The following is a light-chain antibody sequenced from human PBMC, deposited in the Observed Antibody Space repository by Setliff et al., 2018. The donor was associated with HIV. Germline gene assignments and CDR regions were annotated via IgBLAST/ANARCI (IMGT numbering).Light chain of an antibody. CDR2: DVT. Sequence: QSALTQPASVSGSPGQSITIPCTGSNNDIGDYNYVSWYQQHPVNTPKLIIYDVTNRPSGVSDRFSASKSGNTASLTISGLQADDEADYYCSSWTGSSTLMFGTGTKVTVL. CDR3: SSWTGSSTLM. J-gene: IGLJ1*01. V-gene: IGLV2-14*03. CDR1: NNDIGDYNY.